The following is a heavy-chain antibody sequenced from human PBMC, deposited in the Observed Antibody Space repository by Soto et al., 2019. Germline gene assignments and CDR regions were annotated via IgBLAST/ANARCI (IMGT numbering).Heavy chain of an antibody. J-gene: IGHJ6*02. CDR2: IIPIFGTA. D-gene: IGHD3-3*01. CDR1: GGTFSSYA. Sequence: SVKVSCKASGGTFSSYAISWVRQAPGQGLEWMGGIIPIFGTANYAQKFQGRVTITADESTSTAYMELSSLRSEDTAVYYCASRACDFWSGYCYYYYYGMDVWGQGTTVTVSS. CDR3: ASRACDFWSGYCYYYYYGMDV. V-gene: IGHV1-69*13.